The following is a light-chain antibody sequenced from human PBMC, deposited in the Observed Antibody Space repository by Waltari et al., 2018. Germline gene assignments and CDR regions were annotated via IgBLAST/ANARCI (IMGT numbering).Light chain of an antibody. J-gene: IGLJ3*02. CDR1: SSDVRGHNN. Sequence: HSSLTQPPSASGSPGHSLTLSCTGTSSDVRGHNNVSGYQQYPDKAPKLMIYEINKRPSGVPDRFSGSKSGNTASLTVSGLQAEDEADYYCSSYAGADTVVFGGGTKLTVL. CDR2: EIN. CDR3: SSYAGADTVV. V-gene: IGLV2-8*01.